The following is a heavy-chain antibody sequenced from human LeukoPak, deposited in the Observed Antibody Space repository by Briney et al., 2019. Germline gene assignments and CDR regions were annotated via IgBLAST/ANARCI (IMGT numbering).Heavy chain of an antibody. V-gene: IGHV6-1*01. CDR3: AREGSDGYLFDY. Sequence: SQTLSLTCAISGDSVSSNSATWDWIRQSPSRGLEWLGRTYYRSKWYNDYAVSVKSRVTINPDASKNQFSLQLNSVTPEDTAVYYCAREGSDGYLFDYWGQGSLVIVSS. D-gene: IGHD3-16*01. CDR1: GDSVSSNSAT. J-gene: IGHJ4*02. CDR2: TYYRSKWYN.